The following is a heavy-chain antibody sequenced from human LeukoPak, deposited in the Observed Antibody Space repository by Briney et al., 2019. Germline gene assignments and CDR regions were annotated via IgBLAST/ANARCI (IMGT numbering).Heavy chain of an antibody. D-gene: IGHD3-9*01. V-gene: IGHV3-53*01. CDR3: ARGVHYDILTGRGSYYFDY. CDR2: IYSSGDT. CDR1: GFTVSSNY. J-gene: IGHJ4*02. Sequence: GGSLRLSCAASGFTVSSNYMSWVRQAPGKGLEWVSVIYSSGDTYYADSVKGRFTISRDNSKNTLYLQMNSLRAEDTAVYYCARGVHYDILTGRGSYYFDYWGQGTLVTISS.